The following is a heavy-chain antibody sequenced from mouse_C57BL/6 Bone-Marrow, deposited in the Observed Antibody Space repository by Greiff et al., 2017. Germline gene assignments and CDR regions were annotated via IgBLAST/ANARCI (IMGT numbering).Heavy chain of an antibody. V-gene: IGHV1-55*01. J-gene: IGHJ2*01. D-gene: IGHD2-4*01. CDR3: ARLGDYDPSYFDY. CDR1: GYTFTSYW. CDR2: FYPGSGST. Sequence: VQLQQPGAELVKPGASVKMSCKASGYTFTSYWITWVKQRPGQGLEWIGDFYPGSGSTNYNEKFKSKATLTVDTSSSTAYMQLSSLTSEDSAVYYCARLGDYDPSYFDYWGQGTTLTVSS.